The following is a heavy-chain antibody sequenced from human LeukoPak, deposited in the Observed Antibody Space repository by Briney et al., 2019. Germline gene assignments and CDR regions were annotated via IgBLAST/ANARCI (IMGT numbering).Heavy chain of an antibody. D-gene: IGHD3-22*01. CDR3: ARAPFDYYDSSGYPDY. V-gene: IGHV4-61*01. J-gene: IGHJ4*02. Sequence: PSETLSLTCTVSGGSFSSGSYYWSWIRQPPGKGLEWIGYIYYSGSTNYNPSLKSRVTISVDTTKNQFSLKLSSVTAADTVVYYCARAPFDYYDSSGYPDYWGQGTLVTVSS. CDR2: IYYSGST. CDR1: GGSFSSGSYY.